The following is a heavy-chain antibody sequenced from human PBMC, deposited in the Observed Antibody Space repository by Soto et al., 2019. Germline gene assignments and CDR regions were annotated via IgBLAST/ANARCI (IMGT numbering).Heavy chain of an antibody. D-gene: IGHD3-10*01. J-gene: IGHJ4*02. Sequence: LQSGGGVVQPGESLRLSCAASGFSLRDHALSWVRQAPGGGPEWVSGISGSEDRTNYADFVRGRFIISKDRAKNTLYLDMSGLRVDDTAVYFCGRTYTGGWGQGTLVTVSS. V-gene: IGHV3-23*01. CDR3: GRTYTGG. CDR2: ISGSEDRT. CDR1: GFSLRDHA.